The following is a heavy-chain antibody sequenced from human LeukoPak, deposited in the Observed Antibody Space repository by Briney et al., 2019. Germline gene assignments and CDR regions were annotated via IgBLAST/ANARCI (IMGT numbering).Heavy chain of an antibody. CDR2: INWNGGST. CDR1: GFTFDDFG. Sequence: TGGSLRLSCAASGFTFDDFGMSWVRQVPGKGLEWVSGINWNGGSTAYADSVRGRFTISRDDAENSLHLQMDSLRAEDTALYFCVRKFSYSSSAYNPHYFDSWGQGALVTVSS. CDR3: VRKFSYSSSAYNPHYFDS. J-gene: IGHJ4*02. V-gene: IGHV3-20*04. D-gene: IGHD6-13*01.